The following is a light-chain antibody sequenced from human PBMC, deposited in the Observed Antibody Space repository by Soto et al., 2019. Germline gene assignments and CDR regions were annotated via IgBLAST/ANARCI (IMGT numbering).Light chain of an antibody. V-gene: IGKV1-6*01. CDR1: QGIGND. CDR3: QQCNSYST. CDR2: AAS. J-gene: IGKJ1*01. Sequence: AIQMTQSPSSLSASVGDRVTITCRASQGIGNDLGWYQQKPGKAPKVLIYAASSLQSGVPSRFSGSGSGTDFTLTISSLQPEDFANYYCQQCNSYSTFGQGTKVDIK.